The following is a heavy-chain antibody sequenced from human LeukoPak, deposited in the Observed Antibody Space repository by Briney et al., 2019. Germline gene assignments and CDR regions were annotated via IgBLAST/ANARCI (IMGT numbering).Heavy chain of an antibody. Sequence: GASVKVSCKASGYTFTGYYMHWVRQAPGQGLEWMGWINPNSGGTNYAQKFQGWVTMTRDTSISTAYMGLSRLRSDDTAVYYCARGALGYYGSGSYYKGNWFDPWGQGTLVTVSS. CDR3: ARGALGYYGSGSYYKGNWFDP. V-gene: IGHV1-2*04. CDR2: INPNSGGT. CDR1: GYTFTGYY. D-gene: IGHD3-10*01. J-gene: IGHJ5*02.